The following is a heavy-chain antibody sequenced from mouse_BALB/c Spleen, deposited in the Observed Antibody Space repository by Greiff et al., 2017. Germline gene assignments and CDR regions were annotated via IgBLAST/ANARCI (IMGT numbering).Heavy chain of an antibody. D-gene: IGHD2-1*01. V-gene: IGHV3-6*02. CDR3: ARGFYGNNYFDY. CDR2: ISYDGSN. J-gene: IGHJ2*01. Sequence: EVQLVESGPGLVKPSQSLSLTCSVTGYSITSGYYWNWIRQFPGNKLEWMGYISYDGSNNYNPSLKNRISITRDTSKNQFFLKLNSVTTEDTATYYCARGFYGNNYFDYWGQGTTLTVSS. CDR1: GYSITSGYY.